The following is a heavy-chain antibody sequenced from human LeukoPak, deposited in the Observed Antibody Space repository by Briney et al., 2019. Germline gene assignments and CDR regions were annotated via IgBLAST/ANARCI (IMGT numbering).Heavy chain of an antibody. D-gene: IGHD3-10*01. Sequence: SETLSLTCIVSGGSISSHYWSWVRQPPGKTLEWIGYISYSGSTNYNPSLKSRVTISVDTSKNQFSLKVSSVTAADTAVYYCARRGSGSYSPLFDYWGQGTLVTVSS. CDR2: ISYSGST. CDR1: GGSISSHY. CDR3: ARRGSGSYSPLFDY. J-gene: IGHJ4*02. V-gene: IGHV4-59*08.